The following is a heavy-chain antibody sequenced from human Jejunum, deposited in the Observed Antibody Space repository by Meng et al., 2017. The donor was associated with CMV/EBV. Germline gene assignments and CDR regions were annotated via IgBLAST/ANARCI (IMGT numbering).Heavy chain of an antibody. CDR1: GGAISSSDYY. Sequence: VSGGAISSSDYYWGWVRQPPGKGLEWIGTIYYRGDTYYSPSLESRFSISVDTSKNHFSLRLRSVTAADTAVYYCARVTVVSQRFDYWGQGTLVTVSS. V-gene: IGHV4-39*02. CDR2: IYYRGDT. J-gene: IGHJ4*02. D-gene: IGHD6-25*01. CDR3: ARVTVVSQRFDY.